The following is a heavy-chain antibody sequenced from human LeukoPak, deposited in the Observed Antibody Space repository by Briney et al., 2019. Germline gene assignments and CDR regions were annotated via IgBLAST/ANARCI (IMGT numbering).Heavy chain of an antibody. CDR1: VYTLTELS. CDR3: ATGPDYREPDFDY. D-gene: IGHD4-11*01. CDR2: FDPEDGET. V-gene: IGHV1-24*01. Sequence: ASVKVSRKVSVYTLTELSMHWVRQAPGKGLEWMGGFDPEDGETIYAQKFQGRVTMTEDTSTDTAYMELSSLRSEDTAVYYCATGPDYREPDFDYWGQGTLVTVSS. J-gene: IGHJ4*02.